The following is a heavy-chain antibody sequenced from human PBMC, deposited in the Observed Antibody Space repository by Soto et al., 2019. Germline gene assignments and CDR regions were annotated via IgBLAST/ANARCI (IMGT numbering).Heavy chain of an antibody. CDR2: ISYDGSNK. D-gene: IGHD4-17*01. V-gene: IGHV3-30-3*01. CDR3: ARDNDYGDYGGFDY. CDR1: GFTFSSYA. Sequence: GGSLRLSCAASGFTFSSYAMHWVRQAPGKGLEWVAVISYDGSNKYYADSVKGRFTISRDNSKNTLYLQMNSLRAEDTAVYYCARDNDYGDYGGFDYWGQGTLVTVSS. J-gene: IGHJ4*02.